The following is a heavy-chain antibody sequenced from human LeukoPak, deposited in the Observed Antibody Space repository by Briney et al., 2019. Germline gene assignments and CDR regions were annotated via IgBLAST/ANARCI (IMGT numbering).Heavy chain of an antibody. CDR3: AKGHTYGMI. CDR2: ISSSGTTM. D-gene: IGHD2-8*01. CDR1: GFTFSDYY. Sequence: GGSLRLSCAASGFTFSDYYMSWIRQTPGKGLEWVSYISSSGTTMEYANSVKGRFTISRDNAKDSLYPQMNGLEAEDTAVYYCAKGHTYGMIWGQGTLVSVSS. J-gene: IGHJ4*02. V-gene: IGHV3-11*01.